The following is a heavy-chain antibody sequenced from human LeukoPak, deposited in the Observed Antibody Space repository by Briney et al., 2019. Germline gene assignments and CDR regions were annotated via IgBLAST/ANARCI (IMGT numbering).Heavy chain of an antibody. Sequence: GGSLRLSCAASGFTFSTYAMSWVRQAPGKGLEWLSTIGGGGRDTFYADSVKGRFTVSRDNSKNTLYLQVSSLRAEDTAVYFCAKNRGANYYNYYMDVWGKGTTVTVSS. D-gene: IGHD4/OR15-4a*01. J-gene: IGHJ6*03. CDR1: GFTFSTYA. CDR2: IGGGGRDT. CDR3: AKNRGANYYNYYMDV. V-gene: IGHV3-23*01.